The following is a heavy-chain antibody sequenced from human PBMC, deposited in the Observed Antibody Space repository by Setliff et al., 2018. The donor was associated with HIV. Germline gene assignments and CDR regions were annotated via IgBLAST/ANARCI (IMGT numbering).Heavy chain of an antibody. D-gene: IGHD4-17*01. V-gene: IGHV1-46*01. CDR2: INPSGGST. J-gene: IGHJ4*02. CDR3: AREGGSTVAHSPLDY. CDR1: GYIFTSYY. Sequence: ASVKVSCKASGYIFTSYYIHWVRQAPGQGLEWMGIINPSGGSTTYARKFQGRVTMTRDTSTSTVYMELSSLRSEDTAVYYCAREGGSTVAHSPLDYWGQGSPVTVSS.